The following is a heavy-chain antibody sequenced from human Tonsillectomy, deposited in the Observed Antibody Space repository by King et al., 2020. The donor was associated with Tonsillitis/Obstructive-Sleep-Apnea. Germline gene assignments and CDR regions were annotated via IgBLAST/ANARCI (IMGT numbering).Heavy chain of an antibody. D-gene: IGHD3-3*01. Sequence: VQLVQSGAEVKKPGSSVKVSCKASGDTFSSYAISWVRQAPGQGLEWMGVIIPKFGSANFAQQFHDRVTITADESTSTAYMELSSLRSEDTAVYYCARGGTVSWLLSDYSDYWGQGTLVAVSS. CDR2: IIPKFGSA. J-gene: IGHJ4*02. CDR1: GDTFSSYA. CDR3: ARGGTVSWLLSDYSDY. V-gene: IGHV1-69*01.